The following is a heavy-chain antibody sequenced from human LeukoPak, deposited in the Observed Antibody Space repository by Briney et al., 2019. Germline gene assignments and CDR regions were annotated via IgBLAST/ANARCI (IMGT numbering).Heavy chain of an antibody. CDR1: GGSISSGGYY. J-gene: IGHJ5*02. CDR3: ARDGRLRASNWFDP. D-gene: IGHD6-25*01. V-gene: IGHV4-31*03. CDR2: IYYSGST. Sequence: PSETLSLTCTVSGGSISSGGYYWSWIRQHPGKGLEWIWYIYYSGSTYYNPSLKTRVTISVDTSKNQFSLKLSSVTAADTAVYYCARDGRLRASNWFDPWGQGTLVTVSS.